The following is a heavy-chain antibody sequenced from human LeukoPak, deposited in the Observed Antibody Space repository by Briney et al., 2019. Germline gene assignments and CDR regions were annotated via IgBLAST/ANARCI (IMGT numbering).Heavy chain of an antibody. V-gene: IGHV4-30-4*01. Sequence: SGTLSLTCTVSGGSISSGDYYWSWIRQPPGKGLEWLGYIYYSVSTYYNPSLKSRVTISVDTSKNQFSLKLSSVTAADTAVYYCARAPLMTTFGGVIVPFDYWGQGTLVTVSS. D-gene: IGHD3-16*02. CDR3: ARAPLMTTFGGVIVPFDY. CDR2: IYYSVST. CDR1: GGSISSGDYY. J-gene: IGHJ4*02.